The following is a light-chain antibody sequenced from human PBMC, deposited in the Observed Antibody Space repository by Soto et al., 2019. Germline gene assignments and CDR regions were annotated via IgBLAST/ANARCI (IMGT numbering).Light chain of an antibody. Sequence: VMTQSPATLSVSPGERATLSCWASETVATNLAWYQQKPGQAPRLLISGASTRAAGISDRFRGSGSGTDFTLTISSLQPEDFATYYCQQSYSPPITFGQGTRLEIK. CDR3: QQSYSPPIT. V-gene: IGKV3-15*01. CDR2: GAS. J-gene: IGKJ5*01. CDR1: ETVATN.